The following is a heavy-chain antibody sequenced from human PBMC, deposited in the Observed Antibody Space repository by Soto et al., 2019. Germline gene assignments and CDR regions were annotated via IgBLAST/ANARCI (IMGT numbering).Heavy chain of an antibody. Sequence: SETLSLTCAVYGGSFSGYYWSWIRQPPGKGLEWIGEINHSGSTNYNPSLKSRVTISVDTSKNQFSLKLSSVTAADTAVYYCARGSGVLRYFDWVSPGSYYYYMDVWGKGTTVTVSS. CDR2: INHSGST. CDR1: GGSFSGYY. D-gene: IGHD3-9*01. J-gene: IGHJ6*03. CDR3: ARGSGVLRYFDWVSPGSYYYYMDV. V-gene: IGHV4-34*01.